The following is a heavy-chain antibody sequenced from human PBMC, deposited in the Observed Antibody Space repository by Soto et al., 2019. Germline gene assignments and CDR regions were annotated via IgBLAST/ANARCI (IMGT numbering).Heavy chain of an antibody. CDR1: GFTFSSYA. CDR3: ARGFPLGAIDYNWFDP. D-gene: IGHD3-10*01. J-gene: IGHJ5*02. Sequence: GGSLRLSCAASGFTFSSYAMHWVRQAPGKGLELVAVISYDGSNKYYADSVKGRFTISRDNSKNTLYLQMNSLRAEDTAVYYCARGFPLGAIDYNWFDPWGQGTLVTVSS. CDR2: ISYDGSNK. V-gene: IGHV3-30-3*01.